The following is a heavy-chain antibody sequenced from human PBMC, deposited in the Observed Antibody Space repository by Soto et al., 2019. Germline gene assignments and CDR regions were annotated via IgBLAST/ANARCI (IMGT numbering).Heavy chain of an antibody. J-gene: IGHJ4*02. CDR1: GGSISSGGYY. D-gene: IGHD2-21*02. V-gene: IGHV4-31*03. CDR3: ASYCGGDCSGY. Sequence: PSETLSLTCTVSGGSISSGGYYWSWIRQHPGKGLEWIGHIYDSGTAYYSPSLGSRVTISVDTSKNQFSLKLSSVTAADTAVYYCASYCGGDCSGYWGQGTLVTVSS. CDR2: IYDSGTA.